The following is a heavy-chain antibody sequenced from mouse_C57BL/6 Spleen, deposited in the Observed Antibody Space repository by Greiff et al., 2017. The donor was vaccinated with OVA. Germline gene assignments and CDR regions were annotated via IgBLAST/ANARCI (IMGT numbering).Heavy chain of an antibody. V-gene: IGHV5-4*03. J-gene: IGHJ1*03. CDR1: GFTFSSYA. D-gene: IGHD1-1*01. Sequence: EVKLVESGGGLVKPGGSLKLSCAASGFTFSSYAMSWVRQTPEKRLAWVATISDGGSYTYYPDNVKGRFTISRDNAKNNLYLQMSHLKSEDTAMYYCARAITTVVARYWYFDVWGTGTTVTVSS. CDR2: ISDGGSYT. CDR3: ARAITTVVARYWYFDV.